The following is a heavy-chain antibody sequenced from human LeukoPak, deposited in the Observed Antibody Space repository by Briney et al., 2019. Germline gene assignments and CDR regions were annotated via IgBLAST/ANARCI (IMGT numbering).Heavy chain of an antibody. V-gene: IGHV1-2*02. D-gene: IGHD3-10*01. Sequence: ASVKVSCKASGYTFTAYYTHWVRQAPGQGLEWMGWINPNSGDTNSSQKLQDRVTLTRDTSISTAYMELSSLTSDDTAVYYCARAYGSGTSYHPDYWGQGTLVTVSS. CDR2: INPNSGDT. CDR3: ARAYGSGTSYHPDY. CDR1: GYTFTAYY. J-gene: IGHJ4*02.